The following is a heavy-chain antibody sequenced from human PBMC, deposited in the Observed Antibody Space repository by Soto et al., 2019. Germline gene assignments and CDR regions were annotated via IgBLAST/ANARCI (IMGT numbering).Heavy chain of an antibody. CDR1: GGSFSGYY. V-gene: IGHV4-34*01. CDR3: AREGIAIAAAGTSGWFDP. CDR2: INHSGST. Sequence: SETLSLTCAVYGGSFSGYYWSWIRQPPGKGLEWIGEINHSGSTNYNPSLKSRATISVDTSKNQFSLKLSSVTAADTAVYYCAREGIAIAAAGTSGWFDPWGQGTLVTVSS. D-gene: IGHD6-13*01. J-gene: IGHJ5*02.